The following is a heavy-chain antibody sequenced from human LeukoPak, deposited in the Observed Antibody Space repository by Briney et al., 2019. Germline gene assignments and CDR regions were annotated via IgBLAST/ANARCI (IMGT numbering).Heavy chain of an antibody. CDR1: LGSFIGAL. CDR2: INHSGST. J-gene: IGHJ1*01. V-gene: IGHV4-34*01. CDR3: ARGGSRGYYRAAAGSYFQH. Sequence: PSESLSLTRVLYLGSFIGALRCCMRPRPGRGVWRVGEINHSGSTNYTPSFKSPVTISVDTSKNQFSLKLSSVTAADTAVYYCARGGSRGYYRAAAGSYFQHWGQGTLVTVSS. D-gene: IGHD3-22*01.